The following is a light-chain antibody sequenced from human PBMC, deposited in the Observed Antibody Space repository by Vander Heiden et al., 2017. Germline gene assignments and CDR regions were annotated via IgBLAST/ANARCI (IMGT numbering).Light chain of an antibody. V-gene: IGKV3-20*01. J-gene: IGKJ1*01. CDR3: QQYGSSPWT. CDR1: QSVSSSY. Sequence: EIVLTQSPGPLSLSPGERATLPCRASQSVSSSYLAWYQQKPGQAPRLRIYGASSRATGIPDRFSGSGSGTDFTLTISRLEPEDFAVYYCQQYGSSPWTFGQGTKVEIK. CDR2: GAS.